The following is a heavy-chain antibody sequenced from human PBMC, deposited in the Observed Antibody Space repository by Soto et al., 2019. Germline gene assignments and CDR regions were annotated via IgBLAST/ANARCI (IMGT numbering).Heavy chain of an antibody. CDR2: ARNKVNSHTT. CDR1: GFSFSDHY. J-gene: IGHJ4*02. V-gene: IGHV3-72*01. Sequence: QTGGSLRLSCAASGFSFSDHYMDWVRQAPGKGLEWVGRARNKVNSHTTQYAASVKGRFTISRDDSKNSLYLQMNSLKTEDTAVYYCARGSWNLDTAMVPFDYWGQGTLVTVSS. D-gene: IGHD5-18*01. CDR3: ARGSWNLDTAMVPFDY.